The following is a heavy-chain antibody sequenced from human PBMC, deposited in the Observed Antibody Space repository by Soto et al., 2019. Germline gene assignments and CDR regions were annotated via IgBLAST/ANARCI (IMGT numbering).Heavy chain of an antibody. CDR3: ARVTYGSGLDY. D-gene: IGHD3-10*01. J-gene: IGHJ4*02. CDR2: INHSGST. V-gene: IGHV4-34*01. Sequence: QVQLQQWGAGLLKPSETLFLTCAVYGGSFSGYYWSWIRQPPGKGLEWIGEINHSGSTNYNPSLMSRVTISVDTSKNQFSLKLSSVTAADTAVYYCARVTYGSGLDYWGQGTLVTVSS. CDR1: GGSFSGYY.